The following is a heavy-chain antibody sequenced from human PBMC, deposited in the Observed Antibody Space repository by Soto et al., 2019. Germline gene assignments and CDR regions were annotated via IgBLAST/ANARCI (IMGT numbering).Heavy chain of an antibody. Sequence: SETLSLTCTVSVGSISSGGYYWSWIRQHPGEGLEWIGYIYYSGSTSYNPSLKSRVTISVDTSKNQFSLKLSSVTAADTAVYYCARESKYDTSGYPPWFAPWGQGTLVTVSS. CDR3: ARESKYDTSGYPPWFAP. V-gene: IGHV4-31*03. CDR1: VGSISSGGYY. D-gene: IGHD3-22*01. CDR2: IYYSGST. J-gene: IGHJ5*02.